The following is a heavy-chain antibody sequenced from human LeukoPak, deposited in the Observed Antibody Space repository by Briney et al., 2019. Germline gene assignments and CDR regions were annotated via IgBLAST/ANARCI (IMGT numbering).Heavy chain of an antibody. CDR3: ARDIHDYGDSTVSGGFDY. V-gene: IGHV1-2*02. J-gene: IGHJ4*02. CDR2: INPNSGGT. Sequence: ASVKVSCKASGYIFTSYYMHWVRQAPGQGLEWMGWINPNSGGTNYAQKFQGRVTMTRDTSISTAYMELSRLRSDDTAVYYCARDIHDYGDSTVSGGFDYWGQGTLVTVSS. CDR1: GYIFTSYY. D-gene: IGHD4-17*01.